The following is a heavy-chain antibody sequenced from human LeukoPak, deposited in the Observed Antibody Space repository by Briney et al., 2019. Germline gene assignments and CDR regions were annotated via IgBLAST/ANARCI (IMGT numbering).Heavy chain of an antibody. CDR1: GGSISSYY. D-gene: IGHD3-22*01. CDR2: IYYSGST. J-gene: IGHJ3*02. V-gene: IGHV4-59*12. Sequence: SETLSLTCTVSGGSISSYYWSWIRQPPGKGLEWIGYIYYSGSTNYNPSLKSRVTISVDTSKNQFSLKLSSVTAADTAVYYCARYLITMIVVVPRDHDAFDIWGQGTMVTVSS. CDR3: ARYLITMIVVVPRDHDAFDI.